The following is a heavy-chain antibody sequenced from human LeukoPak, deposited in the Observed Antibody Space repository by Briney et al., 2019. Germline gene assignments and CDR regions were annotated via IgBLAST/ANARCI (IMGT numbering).Heavy chain of an antibody. Sequence: GRSLRPSCAASGFTFSSYAMHWVRQAPGKGLEWVAVISYDGSNKYYADSVKGRFTISRDNSKNTLYLQMNSLRAEDTAVYYCARDIVVVPAASRYYYYYGMDVWGQGTTVTVSS. CDR1: GFTFSSYA. J-gene: IGHJ6*02. CDR2: ISYDGSNK. V-gene: IGHV3-30*04. CDR3: ARDIVVVPAASRYYYYYGMDV. D-gene: IGHD2-2*01.